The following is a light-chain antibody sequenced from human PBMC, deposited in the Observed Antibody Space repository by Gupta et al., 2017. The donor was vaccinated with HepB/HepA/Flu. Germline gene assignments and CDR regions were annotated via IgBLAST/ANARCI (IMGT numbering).Light chain of an antibody. Sequence: DVVLTQSPLSLPVTLGQPASISCRSSQSLVYSDGNTYLNWFHQWPGQSPRRLIYQFSNRDSGVPDRFSGSGSGTDFALRISRVEAEDVRIYYCMQGTYWPGTFGQGTKLEIK. V-gene: IGKV2-30*01. CDR1: QSLVYSDGNTY. CDR3: MQGTYWPGT. CDR2: QFS. J-gene: IGKJ2*01.